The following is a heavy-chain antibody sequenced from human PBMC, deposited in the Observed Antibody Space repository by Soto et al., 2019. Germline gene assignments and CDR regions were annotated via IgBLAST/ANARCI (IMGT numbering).Heavy chain of an antibody. CDR2: IIPLSGTA. Sequence: SVKVSCKASGGTFSNYVITWVRQAPGQGLEWLGGIIPLSGTAKYAQRFQGRVTITADKSTNTVHMELSSLRSEDTAVYYCARGLSSGYFTDAFDFWGQGTLVTVSS. J-gene: IGHJ3*01. D-gene: IGHD3-22*01. CDR1: GGTFSNYV. V-gene: IGHV1-69*06. CDR3: ARGLSSGYFTDAFDF.